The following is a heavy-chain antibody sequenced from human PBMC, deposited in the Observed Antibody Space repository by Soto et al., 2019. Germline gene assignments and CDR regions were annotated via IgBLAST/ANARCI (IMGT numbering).Heavy chain of an antibody. CDR3: ARDYYYDSSGCIDY. CDR1: GFTFSSHG. Sequence: PGGSLRLSCAASGFTFSSHGMHWVRQAPGKGLEWVAVIWYDGNNKYYADSVKGRFTISRDNSKNTLYLQMNSLRADDTAVYYCARDYYYDSSGCIDYWGQGTLVTVSS. CDR2: IWYDGNNK. J-gene: IGHJ4*02. V-gene: IGHV3-33*01. D-gene: IGHD3-22*01.